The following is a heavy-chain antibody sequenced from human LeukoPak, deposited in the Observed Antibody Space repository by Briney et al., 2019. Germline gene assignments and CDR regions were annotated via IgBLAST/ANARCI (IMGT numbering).Heavy chain of an antibody. D-gene: IGHD2-21*01. Sequence: PSETLSLTCTVSGGSISSGSYYWSWIRQPAGKGLEWIGRIYTSGSTNYNPSLKSRVTISVDTSKNQFSLKLSSVTAADTAVYYCARVLYCGGDCYGGSAYDYWGQGTLVTVSS. CDR2: IYTSGST. CDR1: GGSISSGSYY. V-gene: IGHV4-61*02. CDR3: ARVLYCGGDCYGGSAYDY. J-gene: IGHJ4*02.